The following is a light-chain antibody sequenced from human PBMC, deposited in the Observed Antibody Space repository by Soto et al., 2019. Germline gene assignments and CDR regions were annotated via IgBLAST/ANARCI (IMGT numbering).Light chain of an antibody. J-gene: IGKJ4*01. CDR2: DAS. CDR3: QQRSNWPLT. V-gene: IGKV3-11*01. CDR1: QSVSSY. Sequence: EIVLTQSPATLSLSPGERATLSCRASQSVSSYLAWYQQKPGQAPRLLIYDASNRATGIPARFSGSGSGTDFSLTISSLEPEECAVYYCQQRSNWPLTFGGGNKVEIK.